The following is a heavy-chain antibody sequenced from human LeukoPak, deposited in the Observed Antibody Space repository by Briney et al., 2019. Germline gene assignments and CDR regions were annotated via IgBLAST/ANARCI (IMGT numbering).Heavy chain of an antibody. CDR2: INPNNGAT. CDR3: ARGMLAPYSYHGMDV. Sequence: ASVTVSFTASVYTFTSYYVHWVRQAPGQGHEWMAWINPNNGATNYAQKFQGRVTLTRDTPITTAYMELSSLRSDDTAVYYCARGMLAPYSYHGMDVWGQGTTVTVSS. J-gene: IGHJ6*02. CDR1: VYTFTSYY. V-gene: IGHV1-2*02. D-gene: IGHD2-8*01.